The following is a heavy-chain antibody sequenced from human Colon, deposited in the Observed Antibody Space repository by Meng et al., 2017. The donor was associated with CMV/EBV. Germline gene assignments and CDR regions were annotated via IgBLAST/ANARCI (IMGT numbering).Heavy chain of an antibody. CDR2: ISSQSDYT. Sequence: GGSLRLSCAASGFAFSTFGMTWVRQIPGKGLDWVSSISSQSDYTFYAGSVKGRFTISRDNSKNTLYLQMTSLRVEDTALYYCAKLGRNDGDYDSYRWFAPWGQGTQVTVSS. V-gene: IGHV3-23*01. CDR1: GFAFSTFG. J-gene: IGHJ5*02. CDR3: AKLGRNDGDYDSYRWFAP. D-gene: IGHD3-22*01.